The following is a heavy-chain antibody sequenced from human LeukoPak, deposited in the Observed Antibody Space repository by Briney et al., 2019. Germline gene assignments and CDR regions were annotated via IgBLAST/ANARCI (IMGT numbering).Heavy chain of an antibody. D-gene: IGHD6-6*01. V-gene: IGHV4-59*08. CDR1: GGSISSYY. CDR2: IYYSGST. J-gene: IGHJ4*02. Sequence: SETPSLTCTVSGGSISSYYWSWIRQPPGKGLEWIGYIYYSGSTNYNPSLKSRVTISVDTSKNQFSLKLSSVTAADTAVYYCASYSSSSGLDYWGQGTLVTVSS. CDR3: ASYSSSSGLDY.